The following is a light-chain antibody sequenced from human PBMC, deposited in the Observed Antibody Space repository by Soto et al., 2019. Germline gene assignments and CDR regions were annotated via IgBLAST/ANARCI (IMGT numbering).Light chain of an antibody. J-gene: IGKJ5*01. CDR3: QQTYNIPTP. CDR1: QRISSH. CDR2: VAS. V-gene: IGKV1-39*01. Sequence: IQMTQSPSSLLASVGNRVTITCRAIQRISSHLNWYQHKTVKAPKLLIYVASSLQSGVTSRFIGSGSGTAFTLPISSLQTADFAFYDCQQTYNIPTPFGHGARLDLK.